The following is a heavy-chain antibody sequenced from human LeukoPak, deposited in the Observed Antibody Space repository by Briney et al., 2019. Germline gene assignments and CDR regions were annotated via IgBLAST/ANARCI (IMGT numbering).Heavy chain of an antibody. CDR3: ARSVGATEYFQH. CDR1: GYSIGSGYY. V-gene: IGHV4-38-2*02. CDR2: MYHSGST. Sequence: SETLSLTCTVSGYSIGSGYYWGWIRQPPGKGLEWIGSMYHSGSTYYNPSLKSRVPISVDTSKNQFSLKLSSVTAADTAVYYCARSVGATEYFQHWGQGALVTVSS. J-gene: IGHJ1*01. D-gene: IGHD1-26*01.